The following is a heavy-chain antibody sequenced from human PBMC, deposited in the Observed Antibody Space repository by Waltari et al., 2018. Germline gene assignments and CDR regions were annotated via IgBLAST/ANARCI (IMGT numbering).Heavy chain of an antibody. CDR3: ARGYMTTVTTLGY. D-gene: IGHD4-17*01. J-gene: IGHJ4*02. Sequence: EVQLVESGGGLVKPGGSLRLSCAASGFTFSSYSMNWVRQAPGKGLVWVSSISSSSSYIYYADSVKRRFTISRDNAKNSLYLQMNSLRAEDTAVYYCARGYMTTVTTLGYWGQGTLVTVSS. V-gene: IGHV3-21*01. CDR2: ISSSSSYI. CDR1: GFTFSSYS.